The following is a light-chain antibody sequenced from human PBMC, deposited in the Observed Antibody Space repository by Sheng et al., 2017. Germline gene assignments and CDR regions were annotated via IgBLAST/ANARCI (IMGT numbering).Light chain of an antibody. CDR3: QAWDSTVV. Sequence: SYELTQPPSVSLSPGQTATITCSGDKLGDKDVCWYQQRPGQSPALVIYQDTKRPSGIPERFSGSTSGNTATLTISGTQALDEADYYCQAWDSTVVFGGGTKLTVL. CDR2: QDT. V-gene: IGLV3-1*01. CDR1: KLGDKD. J-gene: IGLJ3*02.